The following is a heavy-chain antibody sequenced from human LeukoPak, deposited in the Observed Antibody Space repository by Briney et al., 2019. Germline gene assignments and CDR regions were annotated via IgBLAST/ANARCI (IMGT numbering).Heavy chain of an antibody. CDR3: ARCMVLSQGWCNWFDP. CDR1: GFDPTTYA. CDR2: IRIGGGGT. Sequence: PGGSLRLSCAASGFDPTTYAMTWVRQAPAKGLEWVSSIRIGGGGTYYAGSVKGRFTISRDNSENTLHLQMNNLRVEDTARYFCARCMVLSQGWCNWFDPWGQGTLVTVSS. J-gene: IGHJ5*02. D-gene: IGHD6-13*01. V-gene: IGHV3-23*01.